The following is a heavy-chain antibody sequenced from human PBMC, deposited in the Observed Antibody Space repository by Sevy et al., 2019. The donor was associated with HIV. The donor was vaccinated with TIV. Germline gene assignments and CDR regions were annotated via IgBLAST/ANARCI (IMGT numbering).Heavy chain of an antibody. CDR2: INIDGTTG. CDR1: GFTFSIYW. D-gene: IGHD1-26*01. Sequence: GGSLRLSCAASGFTFSIYWMHWVRQAPGEGLVWVSRINIDGTTGTYPDSVKGRFTVSRDNAKNTLYLQMNGLRAEDTAVYYCARAYSGNYRLDSWGRGTLVTVSS. V-gene: IGHV3-74*01. J-gene: IGHJ4*02. CDR3: ARAYSGNYRLDS.